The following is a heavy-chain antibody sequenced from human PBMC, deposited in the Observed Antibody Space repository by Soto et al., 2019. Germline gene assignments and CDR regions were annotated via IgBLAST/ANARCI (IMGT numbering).Heavy chain of an antibody. CDR2: IRSKANSYAT. D-gene: IGHD1-26*01. J-gene: IGHJ4*02. CDR1: GFTFSGSA. CDR3: TSRSIVGATAPPKSDY. V-gene: IGHV3-73*01. Sequence: PGGSLRLSCAAYGFTFSGSAMHWVRQASGKXLEWVGRIRSKANSYATAYAASVKGRFTISRDDSKNTAYLQMNSLKTEDTAVYYCTSRSIVGATAPPKSDYWGQGTLVTVSS.